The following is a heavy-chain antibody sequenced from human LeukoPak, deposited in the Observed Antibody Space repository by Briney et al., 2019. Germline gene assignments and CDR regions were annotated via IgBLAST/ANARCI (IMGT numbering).Heavy chain of an antibody. V-gene: IGHV1-2*02. CDR2: INPNSGGT. D-gene: IGHD6-13*01. Sequence: GASVKVSCKASGYTFTGYYMHWVRQAPGQGLEWMGWINPNSGGTNYAQKFQGRVTMTRDTSISTAYMELSRLRSDDTAVYYCARSGSSSWWYYFDYWGQGTLVTVSS. J-gene: IGHJ4*02. CDR3: ARSGSSSWWYYFDY. CDR1: GYTFTGYY.